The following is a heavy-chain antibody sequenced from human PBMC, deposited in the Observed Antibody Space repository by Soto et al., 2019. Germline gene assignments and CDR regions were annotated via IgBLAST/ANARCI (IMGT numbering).Heavy chain of an antibody. V-gene: IGHV4-61*08. CDR1: GGSISSGDYY. CDR3: ARGLAVRYFDWLFPNWFDP. D-gene: IGHD3-9*01. Sequence: SETLSLTCTVSGGSISSGDYYWSWIRQPPGKGLEWIGYIYYSGSTNYNPSLKSRVTISVDTSKNQFSLKLSSVTAADTAVYYCARGLAVRYFDWLFPNWFDPWGQGTLVTVSS. J-gene: IGHJ5*02. CDR2: IYYSGST.